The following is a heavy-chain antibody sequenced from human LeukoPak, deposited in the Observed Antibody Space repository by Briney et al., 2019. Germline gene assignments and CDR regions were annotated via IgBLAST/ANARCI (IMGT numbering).Heavy chain of an antibody. Sequence: GGSLRLSCAASGFTVSSNYMSWVRRAPGKGLEWVSVIYSGGSTYYADSVKGRFTISRDNSKNTLYLQMNSLRAEDTAVYYCARGALWHTGYYGSGSPYYWGQGTLVTVSS. J-gene: IGHJ4*02. CDR2: IYSGGST. CDR1: GFTVSSNY. D-gene: IGHD3-10*01. CDR3: ARGALWHTGYYGSGSPYY. V-gene: IGHV3-53*01.